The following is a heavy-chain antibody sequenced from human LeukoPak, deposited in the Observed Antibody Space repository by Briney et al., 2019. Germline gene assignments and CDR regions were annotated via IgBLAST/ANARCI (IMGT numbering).Heavy chain of an antibody. CDR2: IKQDGSEK. CDR3: ARFGPRSGWYYFDY. J-gene: IGHJ4*02. CDR1: GFTFSSYR. D-gene: IGHD6-19*01. Sequence: PGGSLRLSCAASGFTFSSYRMSWVRQAPGKGLEWVANIKQDGSEKYYVDSVKGRFTISRDNAKNSLYLQMNSLRAEDTAVYYCARFGPRSGWYYFDYWGQGTLVTVSS. V-gene: IGHV3-7*02.